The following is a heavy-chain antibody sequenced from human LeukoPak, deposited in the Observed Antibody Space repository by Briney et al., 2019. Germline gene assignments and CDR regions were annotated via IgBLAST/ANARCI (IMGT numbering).Heavy chain of an antibody. CDR1: GFTFSSYA. CDR2: ISGSGGST. CDR3: AKDEVAIVVVPAAMSIH. V-gene: IGHV3-23*01. J-gene: IGHJ4*02. Sequence: PGGSLRLSCAASGFTFSSYAMSWVRRAPGKGLEWVSAISGSGGSTYYADSVKGRFTISRDNSKTTLYLQMNSRRAEDTAVYYCAKDEVAIVVVPAAMSIHWGQGTLVTVSS. D-gene: IGHD2-2*03.